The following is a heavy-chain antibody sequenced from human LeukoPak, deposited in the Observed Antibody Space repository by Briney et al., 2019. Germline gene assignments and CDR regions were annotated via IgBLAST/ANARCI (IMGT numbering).Heavy chain of an antibody. D-gene: IGHD1-26*01. J-gene: IGHJ4*02. CDR3: ARRVDSYWFFDY. CDR1: GYSFTNYW. Sequence: GESLKISCKGSGYSFTNYWIGWLRQMPGKGLERMGIIYPGDSDTRYIPSFQGQVTISADKSINTAYLQWSSLKASDTAMYYCARRVDSYWFFDYWGQGTLVTVSS. V-gene: IGHV5-51*01. CDR2: IYPGDSDT.